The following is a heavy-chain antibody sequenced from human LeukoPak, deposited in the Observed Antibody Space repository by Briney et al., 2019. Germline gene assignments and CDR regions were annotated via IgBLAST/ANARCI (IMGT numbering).Heavy chain of an antibody. D-gene: IGHD3-10*01. Sequence: SETLSLTCTVSGGSISNYYWNWIRQPPGKGLEWIGYIYYSETTNYNPSLQSRVTISVDTSKNEFSLKVTSVTAADTAVYYCARDPYDSGIWGQGTLVTVSS. V-gene: IGHV4-59*12. CDR2: IYYSETT. CDR1: GGSISNYY. CDR3: ARDPYDSGI. J-gene: IGHJ4*02.